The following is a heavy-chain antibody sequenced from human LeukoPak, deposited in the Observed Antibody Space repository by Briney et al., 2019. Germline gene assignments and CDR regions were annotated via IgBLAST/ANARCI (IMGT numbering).Heavy chain of an antibody. D-gene: IGHD3-10*01. CDR3: ARDKSRTYGSADAFDI. V-gene: IGHV4-4*07. CDR2: IYTSGST. J-gene: IGHJ3*02. CDR1: GGSISSYY. Sequence: SETLSLTCTVSGGSISSYYWNRIRQPAGKGLEWIGRIYTSGSTNYNPSLKSRVTMSVDTSKKQFSLKLSSVTAADTAMYYCARDKSRTYGSADAFDIWSQGTMVTVSS.